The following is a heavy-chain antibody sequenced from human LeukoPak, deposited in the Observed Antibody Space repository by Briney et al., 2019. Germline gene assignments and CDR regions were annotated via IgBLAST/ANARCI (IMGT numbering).Heavy chain of an antibody. D-gene: IGHD3-10*01. J-gene: IGHJ4*02. CDR2: IWYDGSNK. Sequence: GGSLRLSCAASGFTFSSYGMHWVRQAPGKGLEWVAVIWYDGSNKYYADSVKGRFTISRDNSKNTLYLQMNSLRAEDTAVYYCARNYYGSGSHGLFDYWGQGTLVTVSS. V-gene: IGHV3-33*08. CDR3: ARNYYGSGSHGLFDY. CDR1: GFTFSSYG.